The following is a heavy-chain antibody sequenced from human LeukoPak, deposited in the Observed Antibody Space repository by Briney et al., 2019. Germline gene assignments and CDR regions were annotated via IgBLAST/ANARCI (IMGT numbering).Heavy chain of an antibody. CDR2: INPNSGGT. CDR3: AWPYSSGWYYGDY. Sequence: ASVKVSCKASGYTFTGCYMHWVRQAPGQGLEWMGWINPNSGGTNYAQKFQGRVTMTRDTSISTAYMELSRLRSDDTGVYYCAWPYSSGWYYGDYWGQGTLVTVSS. J-gene: IGHJ4*02. CDR1: GYTFTGCY. V-gene: IGHV1-2*02. D-gene: IGHD6-19*01.